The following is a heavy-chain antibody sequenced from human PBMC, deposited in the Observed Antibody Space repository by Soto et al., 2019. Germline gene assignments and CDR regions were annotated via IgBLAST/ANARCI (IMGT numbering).Heavy chain of an antibody. J-gene: IGHJ4*02. CDR1: GFTFSRYG. D-gene: IGHD3-22*01. V-gene: IGHV3-33*01. CDR3: ARAGHDSSGYYYGGLDY. CDR2: IWTDGSYE. Sequence: QVQLVESGGGVAQPGGSLRLSCAASGFTFSRYGMHWVRQAPGKGLEWVAVIWTDGSYEYYADSVMGRFTISRDNSKNTLYLQMTSLRAEDTAVYYCARAGHDSSGYYYGGLDYWGPGTLVTVSS.